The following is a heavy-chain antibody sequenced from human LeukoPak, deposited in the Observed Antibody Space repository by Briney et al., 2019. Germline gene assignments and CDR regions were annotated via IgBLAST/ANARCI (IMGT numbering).Heavy chain of an antibody. CDR2: MNQDGSAK. CDR1: GGSISSYY. Sequence: PSETLSLTCTVSGGSISSYYWSWIRQPPGKGLEWVANMNQDGSAKDYVDSVKGRFTISRDNARNSLYLQMSSLRAEDTAVYYCATYTHWVAGDVWGQGTTVTVSS. D-gene: IGHD3-16*01. V-gene: IGHV3-7*01. CDR3: ATYTHWVAGDV. J-gene: IGHJ6*02.